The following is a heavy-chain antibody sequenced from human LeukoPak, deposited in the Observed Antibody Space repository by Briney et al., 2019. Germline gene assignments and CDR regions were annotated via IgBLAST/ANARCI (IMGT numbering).Heavy chain of an antibody. Sequence: GGSLRLSCAASGFTFSNYALSWVRQAPGKGLEWVAAINFSGDRTYYADSVKGRITISRDNTKNSLYLQMNSLRVEDTAVYYCARTHIPQYDFWTASIWGQGTLVAVSS. D-gene: IGHD3-3*01. J-gene: IGHJ4*02. CDR1: GFTFSNYA. V-gene: IGHV3-23*01. CDR2: INFSGDRT. CDR3: ARTHIPQYDFWTASI.